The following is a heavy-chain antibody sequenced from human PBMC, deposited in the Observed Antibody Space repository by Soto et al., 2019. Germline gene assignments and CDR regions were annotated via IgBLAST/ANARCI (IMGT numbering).Heavy chain of an antibody. CDR3: ARDIPYCGGGCHDAFDI. CDR2: IRPSGGST. Sequence: QVQLVQSGAEVKKPGASVKVSCKASGYTFTSYYMHWVRQAPGQGLEWMGIIRPSGGSTTYAQKFKGGFAMSRGKATSTVGMELSSLGSEDTAVYYCARDIPYCGGGCHDAFDIWGQGTMGTVAS. J-gene: IGHJ3*02. V-gene: IGHV1-46*01. CDR1: GYTFTSYY. D-gene: IGHD2-21*02.